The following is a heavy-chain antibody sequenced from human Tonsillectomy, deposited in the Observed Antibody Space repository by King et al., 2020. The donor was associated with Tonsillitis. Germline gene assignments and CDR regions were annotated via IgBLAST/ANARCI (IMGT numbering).Heavy chain of an antibody. D-gene: IGHD6-13*01. CDR3: TTDYTSSSAS. Sequence: VQLVESGGDLVKPGGSLRLSCAASGFTFSNAWMSWVRQAPGKGLEWVGRIKSKTDGGTIDYAAPGKGRFTISRDDSKNTVYLQMNSLKIEDTAVYYCTTDYTSSSASWGQGTLVTVSS. CDR2: IKSKTDGGTI. J-gene: IGHJ1*01. V-gene: IGHV3-15*01. CDR1: GFTFSNAW.